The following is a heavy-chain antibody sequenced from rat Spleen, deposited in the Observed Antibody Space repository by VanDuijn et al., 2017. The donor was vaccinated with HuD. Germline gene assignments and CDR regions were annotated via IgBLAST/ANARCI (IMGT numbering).Heavy chain of an antibody. CDR3: TRDRPNYGGYNELWFVY. CDR1: GFSLNSYS. V-gene: IGHV2-63*01. Sequence: QVQLKESGPGLVQPSQTLSLTCTVSGFSLNSYSVSWVRQPSGKGPEWMGRMWYDGDTAYNSALKSRLSISRDTSKNQVFLKMNSLQTDDTGTYYCTRDRPNYGGYNELWFVYWGQGTLVTVSS. J-gene: IGHJ3*01. D-gene: IGHD1-11*01. CDR2: MWYDGDT.